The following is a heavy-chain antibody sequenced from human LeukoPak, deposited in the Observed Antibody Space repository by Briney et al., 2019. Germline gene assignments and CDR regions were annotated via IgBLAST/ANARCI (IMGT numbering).Heavy chain of an antibody. CDR2: IYHSGSS. CDR1: GGSISSNY. Sequence: PSETLSLTCTVSGGSISSNYWSWIRQPPGKGLEWIGYIYHSGSSNYNPSLKSRVTISIDTSKNQFSLKLRSVTAADTAVYYCARAREETSMVFDSWGQGTLVTVSS. J-gene: IGHJ4*02. CDR3: ARAREETSMVFDS. V-gene: IGHV4-59*01. D-gene: IGHD5-18*01.